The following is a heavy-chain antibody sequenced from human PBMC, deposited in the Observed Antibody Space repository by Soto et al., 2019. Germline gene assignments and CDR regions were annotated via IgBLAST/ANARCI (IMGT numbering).Heavy chain of an antibody. CDR2: MYYSGST. Sequence: PSEPLSVTWTVSGGSISSYDWSWIRQPPGKGLEWNGHMYYSGSTNYNSSLKSRVTISVDRSKNQFSLKLSSVTDADMALYYCSRDTRGYSFVGIFDYWGQGTLVTVSS. CDR3: SRDTRGYSFVGIFDY. V-gene: IGHV4-59*12. J-gene: IGHJ4*02. D-gene: IGHD5-18*01. CDR1: GGSISSYD.